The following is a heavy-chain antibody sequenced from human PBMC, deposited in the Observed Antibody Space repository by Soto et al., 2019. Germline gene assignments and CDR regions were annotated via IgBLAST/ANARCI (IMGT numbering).Heavy chain of an antibody. CDR2: ISYDGSNK. J-gene: IGHJ4*02. V-gene: IGHV3-30-3*01. CDR3: AREVHCISTSCYWGVDY. D-gene: IGHD2-2*01. CDR1: GFTFSSYA. Sequence: EGSLRLSCSAAGFTFSSYAVHRVRQAPGRGLEWVAVISYDGSNKYYADSVKGRFTISRDNSKNTLYLQMNSLRAEDTAVYYCAREVHCISTSCYWGVDYWGQGTLGTVSS.